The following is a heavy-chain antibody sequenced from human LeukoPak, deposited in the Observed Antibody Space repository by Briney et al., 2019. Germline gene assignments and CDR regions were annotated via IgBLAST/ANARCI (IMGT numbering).Heavy chain of an antibody. CDR2: ISGSGGNT. V-gene: IGHV3-23*01. CDR1: GLTFSSYA. D-gene: IGHD2-21*02. J-gene: IGHJ4*02. CDR3: ARDCGGDCYSRRFDY. Sequence: GGSLRLSCAASGLTFSSYAMNWVRQAPGKGLEWVSAISGSGGNTYYADSVKGRFTISRDNAKNSLYLQMNSLRAEDTAVYYCARDCGGDCYSRRFDYWGQGTLVTVSS.